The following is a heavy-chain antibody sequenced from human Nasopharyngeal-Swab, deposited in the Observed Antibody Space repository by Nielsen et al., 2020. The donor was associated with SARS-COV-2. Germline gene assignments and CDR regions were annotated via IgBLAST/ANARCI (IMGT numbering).Heavy chain of an antibody. J-gene: IGHJ6*02. V-gene: IGHV4-39*07. CDR3: ARGSTMNGYYGMDV. CDR1: GGSISSGDYY. CDR2: INHSGST. Sequence: SETLSLTCTVSGGSISSGDYYWSWIRQSPGKGLECIGEINHSGSTDYNPSLKSRVTISVDTSKTQFSLKLSSVTAADTAVYYCARGSTMNGYYGMDVWGQGTTVTVSS. D-gene: IGHD3-22*01.